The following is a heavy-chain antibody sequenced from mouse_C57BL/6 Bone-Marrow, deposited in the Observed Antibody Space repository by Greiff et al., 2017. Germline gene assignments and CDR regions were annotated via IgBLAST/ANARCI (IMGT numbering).Heavy chain of an antibody. CDR2: ISSGSSTI. CDR1: GFTFSDYG. D-gene: IGHD1-1*01. J-gene: IGHJ4*01. CDR3: ARLYYGSNYYAMDY. Sequence: EVQGVESGGGLVKPGGSLKLSCAASGFTFSDYGMHWVRQAPEKGLEWVAYISSGSSTIYYADTVKGRFTISRDNAKNTLLLQRTSLRSEDTAMYYCARLYYGSNYYAMDYWGQGTSVTVSS. V-gene: IGHV5-17*01.